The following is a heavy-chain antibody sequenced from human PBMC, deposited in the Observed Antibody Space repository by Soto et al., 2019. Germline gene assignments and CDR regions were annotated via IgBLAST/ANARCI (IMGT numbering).Heavy chain of an antibody. J-gene: IGHJ4*02. CDR3: ARDGAEQQLVPRDY. CDR1: GFTFSSYG. V-gene: IGHV3-33*01. CDR2: IWYDGSNK. D-gene: IGHD6-13*01. Sequence: QVQLVESGGGVVQPGRSLRLSCAASGFTFSSYGMHWVRQAPGKGLEWVAVIWYDGSNKYYADSVKGRFTISRDNSKNALYAQMNSLRAEDTAVYYCARDGAEQQLVPRDYWGQGTLVTVSS.